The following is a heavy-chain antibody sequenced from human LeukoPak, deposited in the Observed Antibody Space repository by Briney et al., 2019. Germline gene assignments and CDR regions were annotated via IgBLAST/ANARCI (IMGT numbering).Heavy chain of an antibody. J-gene: IGHJ4*02. V-gene: IGHV3-7*01. CDR1: GYTFSSYW. CDR3: ASGRGSRPDYFDY. Sequence: PGGSLRLSCAASGYTFSSYWMSWVRQAPGKGLEGVANIKQDGSEKYYVDSVTGRFTISRDNAKNSLYLQMTSLTAEDTAVYYCASGRGSRPDYFDYWGQGTLVTVSS. D-gene: IGHD1-26*01. CDR2: IKQDGSEK.